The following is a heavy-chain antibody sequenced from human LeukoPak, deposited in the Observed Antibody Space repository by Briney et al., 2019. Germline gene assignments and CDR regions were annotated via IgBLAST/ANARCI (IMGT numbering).Heavy chain of an antibody. J-gene: IGHJ3*02. CDR1: GFTFSDYY. V-gene: IGHV3-11*01. CDR2: ISGRGNSI. CDR3: ARDSFDAFDI. Sequence: KPGGSLRLSCAASGFTFSDYYMSWIRQAPGKGLEWVSCISGRGNSIYYADSVKGRFTISSDNAKNLLYLQMDSLRAEDTAVYYCARDSFDAFDIWGQGTMVTVSS.